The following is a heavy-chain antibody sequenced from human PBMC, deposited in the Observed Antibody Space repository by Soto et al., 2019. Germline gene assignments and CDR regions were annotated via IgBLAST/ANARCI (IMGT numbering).Heavy chain of an antibody. V-gene: IGHV4-61*01. CDR1: GGSVSSGSYY. CDR3: ARDHSNYYGSGSYAIDY. Sequence: SETLSLTCTVSGGSVSSGSYYWSWIRQPPGKGLEWIGYIYYSGSTNYNPSLKSRVTISVDTSKNQFSLKLSSVTAADTAVYYCARDHSNYYGSGSYAIDYWGQGTLVTVSS. D-gene: IGHD3-10*01. CDR2: IYYSGST. J-gene: IGHJ4*02.